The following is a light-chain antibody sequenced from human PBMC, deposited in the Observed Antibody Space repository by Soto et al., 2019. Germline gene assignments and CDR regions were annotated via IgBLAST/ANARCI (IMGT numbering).Light chain of an antibody. Sequence: EIVMTQSPVTLSVSPGERATLSCRASQSINSNLAWYQQKPGQAPSLLIYGAFTRATGIPARFSGTGSGTEFTLTITSLHSEDLALNYCQQYNDWPLTFGQGTKVDI. J-gene: IGKJ1*01. CDR1: QSINSN. CDR2: GAF. CDR3: QQYNDWPLT. V-gene: IGKV3-15*01.